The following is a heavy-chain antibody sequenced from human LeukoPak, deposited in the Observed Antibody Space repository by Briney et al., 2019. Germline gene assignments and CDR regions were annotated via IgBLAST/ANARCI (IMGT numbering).Heavy chain of an antibody. CDR2: LSAYNGNT. V-gene: IGHV1-18*01. J-gene: IGHJ5*02. Sequence: ASVKVSRKASGYTFTRYGISWVPHAPGQGREWMGYLSAYNGNTNYAQKLQGRVTMTTDTSTSTAYMELRSLRSDDTAVYYCARDRHSSGWYSQAFDPWGQGTPVTVSS. CDR1: GYTFTRYG. D-gene: IGHD6-19*01. CDR3: ARDRHSSGWYSQAFDP.